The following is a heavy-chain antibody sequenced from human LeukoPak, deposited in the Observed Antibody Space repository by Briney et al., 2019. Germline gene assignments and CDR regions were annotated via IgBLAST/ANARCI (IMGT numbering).Heavy chain of an antibody. CDR3: ARGQMTTVTDYYYYYGMDV. CDR2: ISSSSSYI. CDR1: GFTLSNHV. J-gene: IGHJ6*02. V-gene: IGHV3-21*01. Sequence: GGSLRLSCAVSGFTLSNHVMNWVRQAPGKGLEWVSSISSSSSYIYYADSVKGRFTISRDNAKNSLYLQMNSLRAEDTAVYYCARGQMTTVTDYYYYYGMDVWGQGTTVTVSS. D-gene: IGHD4-17*01.